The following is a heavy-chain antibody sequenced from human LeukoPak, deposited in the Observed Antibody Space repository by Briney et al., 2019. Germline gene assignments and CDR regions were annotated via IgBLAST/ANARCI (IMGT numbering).Heavy chain of an antibody. J-gene: IGHJ5*02. D-gene: IGHD5/OR15-5a*01. CDR3: AQEGQRGSYGVYDDYH. CDR1: VFTFSSDG. V-gene: IGHV3-30*18. Sequence: PGRSLRLSCAASVFTFSSDGMHWVRQAPGKGREWVSVISNDETNYYYSYSVKCRFTISRDKFKNMEYLQMNSLRVEDTALYCCAQEGQRGSYGVYDDYHWGQGTLVSVSS. CDR2: ISNDETNY.